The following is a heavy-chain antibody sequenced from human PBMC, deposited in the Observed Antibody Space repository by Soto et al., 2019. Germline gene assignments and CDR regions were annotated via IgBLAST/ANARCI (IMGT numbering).Heavy chain of an antibody. CDR3: ARDGYDYASCQFDS. CDR2: INSDGSSV. J-gene: IGHJ4*02. Sequence: EVQLVESGGGLVQPGGSLRLSCAASGFSFSSHWMHWVRQAPGKGLVWVSRINSDGSSVAYADSVKGRFTISRDNSKNTLFLQMNSLRAEDTAVYYCARDGYDYASCQFDSWGQGTLVTVSS. V-gene: IGHV3-74*01. D-gene: IGHD5-12*01. CDR1: GFSFSSHW.